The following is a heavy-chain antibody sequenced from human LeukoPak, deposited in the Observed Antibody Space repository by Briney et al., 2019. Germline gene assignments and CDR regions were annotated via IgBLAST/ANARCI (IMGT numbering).Heavy chain of an antibody. J-gene: IGHJ4*02. V-gene: IGHV1-18*01. Sequence: EASVKVSCKASGYTFTSYGISWVRQAPGQGLEWMGWISAYNGNTNYAQKLQGRVTMTTDTSTSTAYMELRSLRSDDTAVYYCARTYSSSSGSDFDYWGQGTLVTVSS. D-gene: IGHD6-6*01. CDR3: ARTYSSSSGSDFDY. CDR2: ISAYNGNT. CDR1: GYTFTSYG.